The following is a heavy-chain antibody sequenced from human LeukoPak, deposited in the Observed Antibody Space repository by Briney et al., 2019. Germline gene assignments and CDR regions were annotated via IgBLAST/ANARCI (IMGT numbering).Heavy chain of an antibody. CDR2: ISGSGGST. Sequence: PGGSLRLSCAASGFTFSSYAMSWVRQAPGKGLEWVSAISGSGGSTYYADSVKGRFTISRDNSKNTLYLQMNSLRAEDTAVYYCARDKYSSSWYQSWFDPWGQGTLVTVSS. D-gene: IGHD6-13*01. J-gene: IGHJ5*02. V-gene: IGHV3-23*01. CDR3: ARDKYSSSWYQSWFDP. CDR1: GFTFSSYA.